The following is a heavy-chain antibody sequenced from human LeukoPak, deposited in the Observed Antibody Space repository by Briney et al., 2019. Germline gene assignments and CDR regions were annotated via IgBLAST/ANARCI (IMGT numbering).Heavy chain of an antibody. CDR3: ARHDTAMATDYGMDV. V-gene: IGHV3-11*01. CDR2: ISSSGSTI. Sequence: GGSLRLSCAASGFTFSDYYMSWIRQAPGKGLEWVSYISSSGSTIYYADSVKGRFTISRDNAKDSLYLQMNSLRAEDTAVYYCARHDTAMATDYGMDVWGQGTTVTVSS. CDR1: GFTFSDYY. D-gene: IGHD5-18*01. J-gene: IGHJ6*02.